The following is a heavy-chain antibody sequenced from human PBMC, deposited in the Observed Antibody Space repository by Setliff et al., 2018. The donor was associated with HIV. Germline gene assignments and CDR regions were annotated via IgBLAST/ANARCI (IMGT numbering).Heavy chain of an antibody. CDR1: GGSISGHY. CDR3: ARDIALSGSGWFFDY. D-gene: IGHD6-19*01. J-gene: IGHJ4*02. CDR2: MYYSGST. Sequence: LSLTCTVSGGSISGHYWSWIRQPPGKGLEWIGYMYYSGSTNYNPSLKSRVTISVDTSKNQFSLKLSSMTAADTAVYYCARDIALSGSGWFFDYWGQGTLVTVSS. V-gene: IGHV4-59*11.